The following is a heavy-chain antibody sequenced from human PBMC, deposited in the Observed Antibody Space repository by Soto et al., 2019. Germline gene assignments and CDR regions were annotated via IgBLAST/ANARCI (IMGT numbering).Heavy chain of an antibody. V-gene: IGHV3-23*01. D-gene: IGHD3-3*01. Sequence: PGGSLRLSCAASGFTFSSYAMSWVRQAPGEGLEWVSAISGTGGSTYYADSVKGRFTTSRDNSKNTLYLQMNSLRAEDTAVYYCAKANHDFWSGYYGYYYYGMDVWGQGTTVTVSS. CDR2: ISGTGGST. CDR3: AKANHDFWSGYYGYYYYGMDV. CDR1: GFTFSSYA. J-gene: IGHJ6*02.